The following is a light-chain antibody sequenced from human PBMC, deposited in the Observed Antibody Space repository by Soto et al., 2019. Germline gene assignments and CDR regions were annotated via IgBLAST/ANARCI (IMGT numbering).Light chain of an antibody. CDR2: GAS. CDR1: QDIRSD. CDR3: LQDDTYPLT. Sequence: AIQMTQSPSSLSASVGDRVTVTCRASQDIRSDLGWYQQKPGKAPQLLIYGASRLQSGVPSRLSGSGSGTDFTLTISSLQPEDFATDHCLQDDTYPLTFGGGTKVDVK. V-gene: IGKV1-6*02. J-gene: IGKJ4*02.